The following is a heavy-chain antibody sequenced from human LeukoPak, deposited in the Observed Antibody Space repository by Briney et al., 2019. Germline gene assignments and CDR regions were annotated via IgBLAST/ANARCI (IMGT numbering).Heavy chain of an antibody. CDR2: INPNSGGT. CDR3: ARLYGTFLEWSPYFDY. CDR1: GYTFTGYY. Sequence: GASVKVSCKASGYTFTGYYMHWVRQAPGQGLEWMGWINPNSGGTNYAQKFQGRVTMTRDTSISTAYMELSRLRSDDTAVYYCARLYGTFLEWSPYFDYWGQGTLVTVSS. V-gene: IGHV1-2*02. J-gene: IGHJ4*02. D-gene: IGHD3-3*02.